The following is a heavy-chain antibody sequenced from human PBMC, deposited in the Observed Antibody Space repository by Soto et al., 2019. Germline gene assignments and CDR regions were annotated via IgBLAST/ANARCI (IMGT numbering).Heavy chain of an antibody. CDR3: AADPHVLLWFGETNAFDI. Sequence: ASVKVSCKASGFTFTSSAVQWVRQARGQRLEWIGWIVVGSGNTDYAQKFQERVTITRDMSTSTAYMELSSLRPEDTAVYYCAADPHVLLWFGETNAFDIWGQGTMVTVSS. CDR1: GFTFTSSA. CDR2: IVVGSGNT. D-gene: IGHD3-10*01. V-gene: IGHV1-58*01. J-gene: IGHJ3*02.